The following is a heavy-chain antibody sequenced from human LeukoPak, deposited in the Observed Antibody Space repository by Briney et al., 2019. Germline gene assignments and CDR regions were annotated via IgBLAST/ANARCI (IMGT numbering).Heavy chain of an antibody. J-gene: IGHJ4*02. CDR1: GFTFRSHW. CDR2: INTDGSST. Sequence: PGGSLRLSCAASGFTFRSHWMHWVRQAPGKGLVWVSRINTDGSSTNYADPVKGRFTISRDNAKNTLYLQMNSLRAEDTAVYYCARGFWSGYPAIDYWGQGTLVTVSS. D-gene: IGHD3-3*01. V-gene: IGHV3-74*01. CDR3: ARGFWSGYPAIDY.